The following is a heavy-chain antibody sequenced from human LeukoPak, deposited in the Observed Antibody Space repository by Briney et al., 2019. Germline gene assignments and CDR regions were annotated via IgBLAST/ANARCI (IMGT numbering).Heavy chain of an antibody. D-gene: IGHD3-22*01. CDR3: ASPYYYDSSGYSGAFDI. V-gene: IGHV5-51*01. Sequence: PGESLKISCKGSGYSFTSYWIGWVRQMPGKGLEWMGIIYPGDSDTRYSPSFQGQVTISADKSISTAYLQWSSLKASDTAMYYRASPYYYDSSGYSGAFDIWGQGTMVTVSS. CDR1: GYSFTSYW. J-gene: IGHJ3*02. CDR2: IYPGDSDT.